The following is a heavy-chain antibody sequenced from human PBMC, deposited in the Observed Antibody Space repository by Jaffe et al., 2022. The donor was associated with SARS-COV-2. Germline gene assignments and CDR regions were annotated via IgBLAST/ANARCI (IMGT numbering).Heavy chain of an antibody. CDR2: ISSSSSYI. CDR3: ARDRDSSGFYFSFDY. Sequence: EVQLVESGGGLVKPGGSLRLSCAASAFSFSSYTMNWVRQAPGKGLEWVSSISSSSSYIHYADSVKGRFTISRDNAKNSLFLQMNSLRAEDTAVYYCARDRDSSGFYFSFDYWGQGTLATVSS. D-gene: IGHD3-22*01. V-gene: IGHV3-21*01. CDR1: AFSFSSYT. J-gene: IGHJ4*02.